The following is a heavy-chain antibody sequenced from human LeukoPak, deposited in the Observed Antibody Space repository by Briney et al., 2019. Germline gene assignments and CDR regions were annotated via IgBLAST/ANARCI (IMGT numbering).Heavy chain of an antibody. Sequence: SVKVSCTAFGVTFGIIAVTWVRQAPGQGLEWMGGIIPIFGIPNSAQKFQGRVTITAEESTSTVYMELSSLTSDDTAVYYCARGERIGAVDNWFDPWGQGTLVTVSS. V-gene: IGHV1-69*13. D-gene: IGHD6-13*01. CDR3: ARGERIGAVDNWFDP. J-gene: IGHJ5*02. CDR1: GVTFGIIA. CDR2: IIPIFGIP.